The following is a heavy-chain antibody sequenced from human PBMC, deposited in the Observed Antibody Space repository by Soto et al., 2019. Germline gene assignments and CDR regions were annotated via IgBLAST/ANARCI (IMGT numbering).Heavy chain of an antibody. D-gene: IGHD3-10*01. J-gene: IGHJ6*02. CDR1: GGSISSGGYY. CDR2: IYYSGST. V-gene: IGHV4-31*03. Sequence: PSETLSLTCTVSGGSISSGGYYWSWIRQHPGKGLEWIGYIYYSGSTYYNPSLKSRVTISVDTSKNQFSLKLSSVTAADTAVYYCARLPTMVRGVYYYGMDVWGQGTTVTVSS. CDR3: ARLPTMVRGVYYYGMDV.